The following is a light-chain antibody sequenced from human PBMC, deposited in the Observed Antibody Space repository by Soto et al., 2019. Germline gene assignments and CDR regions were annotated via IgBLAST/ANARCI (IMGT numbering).Light chain of an antibody. V-gene: IGLV2-14*01. J-gene: IGLJ2*01. Sequence: QSVLTQSASVSGSPGQSITISCTGTSSDVGGYTYVPWYQQHPGKAPKLIIYEVSNRPSGVANRFYGSNSGNTAYLPISALQAEDEAAYYCSSYTSSSLVVFGGGTKLTVL. CDR3: SSYTSSSLVV. CDR1: SSDVGGYTY. CDR2: EVS.